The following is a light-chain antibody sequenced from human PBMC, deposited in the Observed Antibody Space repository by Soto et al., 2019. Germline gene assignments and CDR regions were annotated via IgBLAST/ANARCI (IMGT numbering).Light chain of an antibody. CDR3: QQYNSYPYT. Sequence: DIQMTQSPSTLSASVGDRVTITCRASQSISDWLAWYQQKPGKAPKLLIYKASTLKSGVPSRFSGSGSGTEFTLTISSLQPDDFATYYCQQYNSYPYTFGQGTRLEI. CDR2: KAS. J-gene: IGKJ5*01. CDR1: QSISDW. V-gene: IGKV1-5*03.